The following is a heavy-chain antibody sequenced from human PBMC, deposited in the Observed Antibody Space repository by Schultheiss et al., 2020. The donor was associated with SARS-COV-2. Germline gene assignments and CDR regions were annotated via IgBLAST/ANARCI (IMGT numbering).Heavy chain of an antibody. D-gene: IGHD3-22*01. Sequence: GESLKISCAASGFTFSSYGMHWVRQAPGKGLEWVSLISWDGGSTYYADSVKGRFTISRDNSKNTLYLQMNSLRAEDTAVYYCAKGDTMIVVVITIDYWGQGTLVTVSS. CDR2: ISWDGGST. V-gene: IGHV3-23*01. J-gene: IGHJ4*02. CDR1: GFTFSSYG. CDR3: AKGDTMIVVVITIDY.